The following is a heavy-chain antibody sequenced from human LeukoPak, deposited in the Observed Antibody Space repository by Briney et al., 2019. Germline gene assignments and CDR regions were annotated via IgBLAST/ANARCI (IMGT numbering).Heavy chain of an antibody. V-gene: IGHV4-59*01. CDR3: ARENGDYADY. D-gene: IGHD4-17*01. J-gene: IGHJ4*02. CDR1: GGSISSYY. Sequence: SETLSLTCTVSGGSISSYYWSWIRQPPGKGLEWIGYIYYSGSTNYNPSLKSRVTISVDTSKNQLSLKLSSVTAADTAVYYCARENGDYADYWGQGTLVTVSS. CDR2: IYYSGST.